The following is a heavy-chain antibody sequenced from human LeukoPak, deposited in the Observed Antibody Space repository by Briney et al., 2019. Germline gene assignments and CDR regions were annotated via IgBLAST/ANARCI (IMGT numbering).Heavy chain of an antibody. CDR1: GFTFSNYW. J-gene: IGHJ6*03. CDR3: AKAPRHRGISMVRGVREDHYMDV. Sequence: PGGSLRLSCAASGFTFSNYWMSWVRQAPGKGLEWVAFIRFDGTNKYYADSVKGRFTISRDNSKNTLYLQMNSLRAEDTAVYYCAKAPRHRGISMVRGVREDHYMDVWGKGTTVTISS. D-gene: IGHD3-10*01. V-gene: IGHV3-30*02. CDR2: IRFDGTNK.